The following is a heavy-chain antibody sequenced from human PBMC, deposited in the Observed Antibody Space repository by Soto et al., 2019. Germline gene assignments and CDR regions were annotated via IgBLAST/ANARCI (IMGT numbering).Heavy chain of an antibody. CDR2: ISYDGSNK. Sequence: SLRLSCTPAEFTFSRDAMHLVRKNPFKFLEFLSVISYDGSNKYYADSVKGRFTISRDNSKNTLYLQMNSLRAEDTAVYYCAKDGSSYYDILTGYPPTSYFDYWGQGTLVTVSS. CDR1: EFTFSRDA. D-gene: IGHD3-9*01. V-gene: IGHV3-30*18. CDR3: AKDGSSYYDILTGYPPTSYFDY. J-gene: IGHJ4*02.